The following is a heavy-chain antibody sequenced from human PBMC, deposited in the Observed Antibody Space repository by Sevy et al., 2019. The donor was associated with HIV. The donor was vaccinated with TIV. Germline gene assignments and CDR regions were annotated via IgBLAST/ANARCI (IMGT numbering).Heavy chain of an antibody. CDR1: GFTFSSYA. CDR3: ARDRGAYSYGYHIGYYYYGMDV. J-gene: IGHJ6*02. Sequence: GSLRLSCAASGFTFSSYAMHWVRQAPGKGLEWVAVISYDGSNKYYADSVKGRFTISRDNSKNTLYLQMNSLRAEDTAVYYCARDRGAYSYGYHIGYYYYGMDVWGQGTTVTVSS. V-gene: IGHV3-30*04. CDR2: ISYDGSNK. D-gene: IGHD5-18*01.